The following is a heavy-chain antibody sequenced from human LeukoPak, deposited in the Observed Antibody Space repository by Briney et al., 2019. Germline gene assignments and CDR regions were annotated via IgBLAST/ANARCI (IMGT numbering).Heavy chain of an antibody. Sequence: GGSLRLSCAASGFSFSSYAMTWVRQAPGKGLEWVSTISGSGGDTSSADSVKGRFTISRDNSRNTLYLLMSSLRADDTAVYYCAKRWTYYFDYWGQGILVTVSS. CDR2: ISGSGGDT. J-gene: IGHJ4*02. V-gene: IGHV3-23*01. CDR3: AKRWTYYFDY. D-gene: IGHD5-24*01. CDR1: GFSFSSYA.